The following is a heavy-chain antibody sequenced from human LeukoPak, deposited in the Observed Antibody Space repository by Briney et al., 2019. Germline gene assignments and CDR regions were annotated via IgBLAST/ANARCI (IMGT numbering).Heavy chain of an antibody. D-gene: IGHD2-8*01. CDR2: IHASGST. CDR3: ARMVVSAWYFDY. CDR1: GGSISNYY. Sequence: SETLSLTCTVSGGSISNYYWSWIRQPAGKGLEWIGRIHASGSTNYNPSLKSRVTMSVDTSKNQYSLKLSSVTTADTAVYYCARMVVSAWYFDYWGQGTLVTVSA. J-gene: IGHJ4*02. V-gene: IGHV4-4*07.